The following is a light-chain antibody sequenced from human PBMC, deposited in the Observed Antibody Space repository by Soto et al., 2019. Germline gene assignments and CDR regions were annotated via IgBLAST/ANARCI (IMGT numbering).Light chain of an antibody. CDR2: GAS. CDR3: QQYSSSPLT. V-gene: IGKV3-20*01. J-gene: IGKJ4*01. Sequence: VLTQSPGTLSLSPGERATLSCRASPSVTNCLAWYQQKPGQAPRLLIYGASSRATGIPDRFSGSGSGTDFTLTISRLEPEDFAVYHCQQYSSSPLTFGGGTKV. CDR1: PSVTNC.